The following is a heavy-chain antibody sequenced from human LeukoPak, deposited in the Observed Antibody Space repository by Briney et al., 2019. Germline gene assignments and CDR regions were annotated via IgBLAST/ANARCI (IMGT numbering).Heavy chain of an antibody. CDR3: AKDLYYDSSGYYKGPFDAFDI. CDR1: GFTVSSSY. D-gene: IGHD3-22*01. Sequence: GGSLRLSCTASGFTVSSSYMSWVRQTPGKGLEWVSGISWNSGSIGYADSVKGRFTISRDNAKNSLYLQMNSLRAEDTALYYCAKDLYYDSSGYYKGPFDAFDIWGQGTMVTVSS. V-gene: IGHV3-9*01. J-gene: IGHJ3*02. CDR2: ISWNSGSI.